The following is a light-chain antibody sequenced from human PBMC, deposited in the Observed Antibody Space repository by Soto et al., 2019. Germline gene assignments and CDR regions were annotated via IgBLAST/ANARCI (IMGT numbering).Light chain of an antibody. J-gene: IGKJ1*01. CDR1: QGIGDY. CDR2: GAS. V-gene: IGKV1-27*01. CDR3: QNYNSGPRT. Sequence: DIQMTQSPSSLSASVGDRVTISLRASQGIGDYVAWYQQKPGKAPKILIYGASTLQSGVPSRFSGSGSETDFTLTVSSLQPEDVATYYCQNYNSGPRTFGQGTKVDIK.